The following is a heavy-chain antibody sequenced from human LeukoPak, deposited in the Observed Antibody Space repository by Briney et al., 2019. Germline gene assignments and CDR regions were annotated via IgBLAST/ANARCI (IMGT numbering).Heavy chain of an antibody. V-gene: IGHV4-34*01. Sequence: SETLSLTCAVYGGSFSGYYWGWIRQPPGKGLEWIGSIYYSRSTYYNPSLKSRVTISVDTSKNQFSLKLSSVTAADTAVYYCARAAPLMTYYYDSSRYYWFDPWGQGTLVTVSS. CDR1: GGSFSGYY. CDR3: ARAAPLMTYYYDSSRYYWFDP. CDR2: IYYSRST. J-gene: IGHJ5*02. D-gene: IGHD3-22*01.